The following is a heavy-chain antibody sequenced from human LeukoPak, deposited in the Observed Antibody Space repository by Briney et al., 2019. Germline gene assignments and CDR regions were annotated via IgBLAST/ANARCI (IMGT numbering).Heavy chain of an antibody. D-gene: IGHD6-19*01. V-gene: IGHV1-18*01. CDR2: ISTYNGNT. J-gene: IGHJ4*02. Sequence: ASVTVSCKASGYXFTSYGISWVRQAPGQGLEWMGWISTYNGNTHYAQKLQGRVTMTTDTSTSTAYMELRSLRSDDTAVYYCARSSLAVAGSVFDYWGQGTLVTVSS. CDR3: ARSSLAVAGSVFDY. CDR1: GYXFTSYG.